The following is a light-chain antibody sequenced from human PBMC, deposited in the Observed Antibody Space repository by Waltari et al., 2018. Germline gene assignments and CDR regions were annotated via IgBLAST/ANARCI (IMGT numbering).Light chain of an antibody. Sequence: QSQLTQPPSASGTPGQRATISCSGSSSSIGSNYVSWYQQLRGSPPRLLIYKNNGRPSGVPDRFSGSKSGTSASLAISGLRSEDEAYYYCATWDDSLSGPIFGGGTKLTVL. V-gene: IGLV1-47*01. J-gene: IGLJ2*01. CDR3: ATWDDSLSGPI. CDR2: KNN. CDR1: SSSIGSNY.